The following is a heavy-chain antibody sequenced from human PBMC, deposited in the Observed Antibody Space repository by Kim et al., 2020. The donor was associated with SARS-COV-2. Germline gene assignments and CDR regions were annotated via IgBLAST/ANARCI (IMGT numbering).Heavy chain of an antibody. D-gene: IGHD2-15*01. Sequence: GGSLRLSCAASGFTFSSYAMSWVRQAPGKGLEWVSAISGSGGSTYYADSVKGRFTISRDNSKNTLYLQMNSLRAEDTAVYYCAKAVRGGRYCSGGSCQAPYFDYWGQGTLVTVSS. CDR3: AKAVRGGRYCSGGSCQAPYFDY. CDR2: ISGSGGST. CDR1: GFTFSSYA. J-gene: IGHJ4*02. V-gene: IGHV3-23*01.